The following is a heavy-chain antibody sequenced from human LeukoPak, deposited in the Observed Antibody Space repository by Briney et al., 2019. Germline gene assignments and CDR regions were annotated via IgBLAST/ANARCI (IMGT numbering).Heavy chain of an antibody. CDR3: AREENSSGWYACAFDI. CDR1: GYTFTGDY. J-gene: IGHJ3*02. Sequence: ASVKVSCKASGYTFTGDYMHWVRQAPGQGLEWMGWINPNSGGTNYAQKFQGRVTMTRDTSISTAYMELSRLRSDDTAVYYCAREENSSGWYACAFDIWGQGTMVTVSS. D-gene: IGHD6-19*01. V-gene: IGHV1-2*02. CDR2: INPNSGGT.